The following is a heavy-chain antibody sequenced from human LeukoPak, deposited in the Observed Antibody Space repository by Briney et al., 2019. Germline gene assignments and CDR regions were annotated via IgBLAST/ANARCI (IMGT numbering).Heavy chain of an antibody. D-gene: IGHD3-10*01. J-gene: IGHJ4*02. Sequence: GGSLRLSCAASGFTFSNYAMSWVRQAPKKGLEWVSALSGSGGDSYYADSVKGRFTISRDNSKNTLYLQMNSLRAEDTAVYYCAKSVLLGDWGQGTLVTVSS. CDR3: AKSVLLGD. CDR2: LSGSGGDS. V-gene: IGHV3-23*01. CDR1: GFTFSNYA.